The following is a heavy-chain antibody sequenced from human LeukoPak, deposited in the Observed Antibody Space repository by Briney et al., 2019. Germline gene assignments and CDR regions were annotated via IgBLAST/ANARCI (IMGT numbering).Heavy chain of an antibody. CDR2: INHDGSTT. V-gene: IGHV3-74*01. Sequence: GGSLRLSCAASGFTFSSSWMHWVRQAPGKGLVWVSRINHDGSTTNYVDSVKGRFTISRDNAKNTLYLQMNSLRAEDTAVFYCVRDRSSAMDVWGQGTTVTVSS. CDR3: VRDRSSAMDV. CDR1: GFTFSSSW. J-gene: IGHJ6*02.